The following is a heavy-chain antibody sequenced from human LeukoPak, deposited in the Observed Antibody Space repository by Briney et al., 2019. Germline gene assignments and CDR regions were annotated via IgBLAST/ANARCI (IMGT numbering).Heavy chain of an antibody. V-gene: IGHV3-7*01. J-gene: IGHJ4*02. D-gene: IGHD1/OR15-1a*01. CDR1: GLSFSGQW. CDR3: AFNNNFKY. CDR2: IKYDGSEK. Sequence: PGGSLRLSCTASGLSFSGQWMNWVRQSPGQGLEWVANIKYDGSEKYYVDSVKGRFTISREDAKNSLSLQTDSVRPEDTAVYYCAFNNNFKYWGQGTLVTVSS.